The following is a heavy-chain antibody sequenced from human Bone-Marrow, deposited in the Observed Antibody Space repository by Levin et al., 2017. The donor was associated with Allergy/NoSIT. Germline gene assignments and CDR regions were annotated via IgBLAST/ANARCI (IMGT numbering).Heavy chain of an antibody. CDR2: IYHSGST. Sequence: SETLSLTCAVSGGSISSSNWWSWVRQPPGKGLEWLGEIYHSGSTNYNPSLKSRFTISVDKSKNQFSLKLSSVTAADTAVYYCARPSGDYGDAFDIWGQGTMVTVSS. D-gene: IGHD4-17*01. V-gene: IGHV4-4*02. CDR1: GGSISSSNW. CDR3: ARPSGDYGDAFDI. J-gene: IGHJ3*02.